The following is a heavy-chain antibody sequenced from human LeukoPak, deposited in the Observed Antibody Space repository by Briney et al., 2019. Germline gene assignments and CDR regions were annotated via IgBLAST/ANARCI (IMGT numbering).Heavy chain of an antibody. CDR2: IYPGDSDT. D-gene: IGHD6-19*01. CDR1: GYSFTSYW. V-gene: IGHV5-51*01. Sequence: GESLKISCKGSGYSFTSYWIGWARQMPGKGVEWMGIIYPGDSDTRYSPSFQGQVTISADKSLSTAYLQWSSLKPSDCASYYCARPHSIAVAGSDAFDIWRHGTTVTVCS. CDR3: ARPHSIAVAGSDAFDI. J-gene: IGHJ3*02.